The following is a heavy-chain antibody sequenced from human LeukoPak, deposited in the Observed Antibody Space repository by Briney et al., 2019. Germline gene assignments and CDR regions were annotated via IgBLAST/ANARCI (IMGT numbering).Heavy chain of an antibody. CDR2: MNPNSGNT. D-gene: IGHD2-2*01. Sequence: ASVKVSCKASGYTFTSYDINWVRQATGQGLEWMGWMNPNSGNTGYAQKFQGRVTITRNTSISTAYMELSSLRSEDTAVYYCARVCLLSSSTSCSTRPFDPWGQGTLVTVSS. J-gene: IGHJ5*02. CDR3: ARVCLLSSSTSCSTRPFDP. V-gene: IGHV1-8*03. CDR1: GYTFTSYD.